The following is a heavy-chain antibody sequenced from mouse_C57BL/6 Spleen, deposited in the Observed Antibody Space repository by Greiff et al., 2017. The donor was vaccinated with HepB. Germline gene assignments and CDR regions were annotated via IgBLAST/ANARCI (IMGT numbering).Heavy chain of an antibody. Sequence: EVQGVESGEGLVKPGGSLKLSCAASGFTFSSYAMSWVRQTPEKRLEWVAYISSGGDYIYYADTVKGRFPISRDNARNTLYLQMSSLKSADTVMYYCTRDGVSYGSSCAFYCAMDYWGQGTSVTVSS. CDR3: TRDGVSYGSSCAFYCAMDY. V-gene: IGHV5-9-1*02. CDR1: GFTFSSYA. J-gene: IGHJ4*01. D-gene: IGHD1-1*01. CDR2: ISSGGDYI.